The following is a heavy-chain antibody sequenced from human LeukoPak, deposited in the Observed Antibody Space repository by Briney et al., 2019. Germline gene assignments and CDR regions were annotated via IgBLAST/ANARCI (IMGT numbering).Heavy chain of an antibody. CDR3: ARDRGTWNDDGFDY. CDR2: LYSDGST. CDR1: GFTVSRNY. J-gene: IGHJ4*02. Sequence: GGSLRLSCAASGFTVSRNYMSWVRQAPGKGLEWVSVLYSDGSTYHADSVKGRFTISRDNSKNTLYLQMNSLRAEDTAVYYCARDRGTWNDDGFDYWGQGTLVTVSS. V-gene: IGHV3-53*01. D-gene: IGHD1-1*01.